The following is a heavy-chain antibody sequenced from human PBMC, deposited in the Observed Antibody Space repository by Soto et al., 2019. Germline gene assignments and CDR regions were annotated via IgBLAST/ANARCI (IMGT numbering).Heavy chain of an antibody. CDR3: ARVYDFWSGYSSFDY. Sequence: QVQLQESGPGLVKPSQTLSLTCTVSGGSISSGGYYWSWIRQHPGKGLEWIGYIYYSGSTYYNPSPKRRVTISVDTSKNQVSLKLSSVTAADTAVYYCARVYDFWSGYSSFDYWGQGTLVTVSS. V-gene: IGHV4-31*03. J-gene: IGHJ4*02. CDR1: GGSISSGGYY. D-gene: IGHD3-3*01. CDR2: IYYSGST.